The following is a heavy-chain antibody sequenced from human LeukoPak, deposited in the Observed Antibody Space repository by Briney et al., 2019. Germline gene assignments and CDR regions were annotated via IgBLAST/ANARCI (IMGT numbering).Heavy chain of an antibody. CDR2: IYHSGST. CDR1: GGSLSSGGYS. D-gene: IGHD4-17*01. CDR3: ARDDYGLDY. Sequence: PSETLSLSCAVSGGSLSSGGYSWSWIRQPPGTGLEWIGYIYHSGSTYYNPSLKSRVTISVDRSKNQFSLKLSSVTAADTAVYYCARDDYGLDYWGQGTLVTVSS. V-gene: IGHV4-30-2*01. J-gene: IGHJ4*02.